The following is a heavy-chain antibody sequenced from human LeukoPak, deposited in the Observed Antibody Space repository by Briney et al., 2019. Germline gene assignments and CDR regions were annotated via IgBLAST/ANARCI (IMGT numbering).Heavy chain of an antibody. D-gene: IGHD2-21*01. CDR1: GGSINSYY. V-gene: IGHV4-59*01. CDR3: ARGHKDYYYSYYMDV. CDR2: IYDSGST. Sequence: SETLSLTCTVSGGSINSYYWSWIRQPPGKGLEWIGYIYDSGSTNYNPSLKSPVTISVDTSKNQFSLKLSSVTAADTAVYYCARGHKDYYYSYYMDVWGKGTTVTISS. J-gene: IGHJ6*03.